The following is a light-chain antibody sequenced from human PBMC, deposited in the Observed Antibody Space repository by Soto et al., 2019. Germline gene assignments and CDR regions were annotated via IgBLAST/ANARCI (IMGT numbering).Light chain of an antibody. J-gene: IGLJ1*01. CDR2: DVS. Sequence: QSALTQPASVSGSPGQSITISCTGTSSDIGSYNYVSWYQHHPGKAPKLMIYDVSNRPSGVSNRFSGSKSVNTASLTISGLQAEDEGDYYCSSFTSSTTHVFGTGTKVTVL. V-gene: IGLV2-14*03. CDR3: SSFTSSTTHV. CDR1: SSDIGSYNY.